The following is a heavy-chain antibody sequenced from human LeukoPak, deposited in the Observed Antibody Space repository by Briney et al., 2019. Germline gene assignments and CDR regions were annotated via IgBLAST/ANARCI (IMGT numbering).Heavy chain of an antibody. CDR1: GFTFSSYA. Sequence: GGSLRLSCAASGFTFSSYAMSWVRQAPGKGLEWVSAISGSGGSTYYADSVKGRFTISRDNSKNTLYLQMNSLRAGDTAVYYCAKDRRYSYGYSDWGQGTLVTVSS. V-gene: IGHV3-23*01. J-gene: IGHJ4*02. CDR2: ISGSGGST. CDR3: AKDRRYSYGYSD. D-gene: IGHD5-18*01.